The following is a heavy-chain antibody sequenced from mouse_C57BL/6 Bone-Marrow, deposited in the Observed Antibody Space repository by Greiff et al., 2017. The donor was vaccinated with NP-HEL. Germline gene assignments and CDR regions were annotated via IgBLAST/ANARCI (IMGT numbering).Heavy chain of an antibody. CDR2: IYPGDGDT. Sequence: VQLQQSGPELVKPGASVKISCKASGYAFSSSWMNWVKQRPGKGLEWIGRIYPGDGDTNYNGKFKGKATLTADKSSSTAYMQLSSLTSEDSAVYFCARQLGRGYWGQGTTLTVSS. D-gene: IGHD4-1*02. J-gene: IGHJ2*01. CDR1: GYAFSSSW. V-gene: IGHV1-82*01. CDR3: ARQLGRGY.